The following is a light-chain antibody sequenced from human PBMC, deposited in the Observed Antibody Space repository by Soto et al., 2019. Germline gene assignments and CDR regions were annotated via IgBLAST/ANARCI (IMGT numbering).Light chain of an antibody. V-gene: IGKV1-5*01. Sequence: DIQMTQSPSTLSASVGDRVTITCRASQSISSWLAWYQQKPGKAPKLLIYDASSLESGVPSRFSGSESGTEFTLTISSLQPDDFATYYCQKLRKFGQGTKV. CDR2: DAS. CDR1: QSISSW. CDR3: QKLRK. J-gene: IGKJ1*01.